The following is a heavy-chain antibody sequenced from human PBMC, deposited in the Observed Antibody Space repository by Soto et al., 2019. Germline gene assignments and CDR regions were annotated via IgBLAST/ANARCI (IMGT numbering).Heavy chain of an antibody. CDR2: INHSGST. D-gene: IGHD2-8*02. CDR1: GGSFSGYY. Sequence: SETLSLTCAVYGGSFSGYYWTWIRQPPGTGLEWIGEINHSGSTNYNPSLKSRVTISVDTSRNQFSLKLTSVTAADTAVYYCARDKITGLFDYWGQGTLVT. J-gene: IGHJ4*02. V-gene: IGHV4-34*01. CDR3: ARDKITGLFDY.